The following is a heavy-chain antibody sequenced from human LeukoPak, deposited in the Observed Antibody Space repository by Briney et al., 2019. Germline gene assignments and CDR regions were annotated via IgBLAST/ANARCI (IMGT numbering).Heavy chain of an antibody. Sequence: ASVKVSCKASGGTFSSYAISWVRQAPGQGLEWMGRIIPIFGTANYAQKFQGRVTITTDESTSTAYMELSSLRSEDTAVYYCARSKGTQDSSSFHYWGQGTLVTVSS. CDR1: GGTFSSYA. CDR2: IIPIFGTA. CDR3: ARSKGTQDSSSFHY. V-gene: IGHV1-69*05. D-gene: IGHD6-13*01. J-gene: IGHJ4*02.